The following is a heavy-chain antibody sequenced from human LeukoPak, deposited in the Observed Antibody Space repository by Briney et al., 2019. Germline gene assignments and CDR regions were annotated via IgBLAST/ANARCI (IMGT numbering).Heavy chain of an antibody. CDR2: INHSGST. D-gene: IGHD3-22*01. J-gene: IGHJ4*02. CDR1: GGSFSGYY. Sequence: SETLSLTCAVYGGSFSGYYWSWIRQPPGKGLEWIGEINHSGSTNYNPSLKSRVTISVDTSKNQFSLKLSSVTAADTAVYYCARPRGYYYDSSGSSPFVYWGQGTLVTVSS. V-gene: IGHV4-34*01. CDR3: ARPRGYYYDSSGSSPFVY.